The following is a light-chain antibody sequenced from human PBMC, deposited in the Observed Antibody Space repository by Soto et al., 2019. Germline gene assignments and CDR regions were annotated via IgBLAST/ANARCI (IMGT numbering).Light chain of an antibody. Sequence: DIQLTQSPSFLSASVGDRVTITCRASQGISSYLAWYQQKPGKAPKLLIYAASTLQSGVPSRFSGSGSGTEFTLTISSRQPEDFATYYCQQLSSYRITFGQGTRLEIK. CDR1: QGISSY. V-gene: IGKV1-9*01. CDR3: QQLSSYRIT. J-gene: IGKJ5*01. CDR2: AAS.